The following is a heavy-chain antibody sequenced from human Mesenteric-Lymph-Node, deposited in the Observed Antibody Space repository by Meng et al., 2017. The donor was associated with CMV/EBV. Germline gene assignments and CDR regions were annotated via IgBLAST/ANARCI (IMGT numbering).Heavy chain of an antibody. CDR1: GESCSGYP. CDR3: ARGRGRLDY. J-gene: IGHJ4*02. Sequence: LSITCAVYGESCSGYPWTWMRQTPGKGLEWIGEITDNGNTNYNPSLKSRVTLSVDTSKSQFSLKMTSMTAADMAVYYCARGRGRLDYWGQGTLVTVSS. D-gene: IGHD3-10*01. V-gene: IGHV4-34*01. CDR2: ITDNGNT.